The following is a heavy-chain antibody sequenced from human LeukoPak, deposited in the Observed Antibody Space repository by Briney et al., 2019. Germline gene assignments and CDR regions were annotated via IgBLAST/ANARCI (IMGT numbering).Heavy chain of an antibody. V-gene: IGHV1-69*04. Sequence: SVKVSCKASGGTFSSYAISWVRQAPGQGLEWMGRIIPILGIANYAQKFQGRVTITADKSTSTACMELSSLRSEDTAVYYCASXXXXXHXASPWGXGTLVTVS. J-gene: IGHJ4*01. CDR2: IIPILGIA. CDR3: ASXXXXXHXASP. CDR1: GGTFSSYA.